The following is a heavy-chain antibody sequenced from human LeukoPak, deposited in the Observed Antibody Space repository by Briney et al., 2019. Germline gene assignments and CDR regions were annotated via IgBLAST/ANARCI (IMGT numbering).Heavy chain of an antibody. V-gene: IGHV3-33*01. CDR1: GFIFSDYG. CDR3: ARGPHIVVVTAIDY. D-gene: IGHD2-21*02. J-gene: IGHJ4*02. Sequence: GRSLRLSCAASGFIFSDYGMHWVRQAPGKGLEWVAVIWYDGSNKYYADSVEGRLTISRDNAKNTLYLQMNSLRAEDTAVYYCARGPHIVVVTAIDYWGQGTLVTVSS. CDR2: IWYDGSNK.